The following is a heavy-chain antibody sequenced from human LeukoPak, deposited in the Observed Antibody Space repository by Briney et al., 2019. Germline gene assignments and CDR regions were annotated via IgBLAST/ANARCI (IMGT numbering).Heavy chain of an antibody. CDR2: IYYSGST. J-gene: IGHJ4*02. Sequence: SETLSLTCTVSGGSISSYCWSWIRQPPGKGLEWIGYIYYSGSTNYNPSLKSRVTISVDTSKNQFSLKLSSVTAADTAVYYCARDEDGYFDYWGQGTLVTVSS. D-gene: IGHD2-15*01. CDR3: ARDEDGYFDY. V-gene: IGHV4-59*01. CDR1: GGSISSYC.